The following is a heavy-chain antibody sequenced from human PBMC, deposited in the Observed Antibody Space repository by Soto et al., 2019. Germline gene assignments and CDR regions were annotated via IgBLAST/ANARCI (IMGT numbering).Heavy chain of an antibody. D-gene: IGHD3-16*01. J-gene: IGHJ4*02. Sequence: GGSLRLSCAASGFTFSSYSMNWVRQAPGKGVEWVSYISSSSSTIYYADSVKGRFTISRDNAKNSLYLQMNSLRAEDTAVYYCARLGVVSIDYWGQGTLVTVSS. CDR3: ARLGVVSIDY. CDR2: ISSSSSTI. V-gene: IGHV3-48*01. CDR1: GFTFSSYS.